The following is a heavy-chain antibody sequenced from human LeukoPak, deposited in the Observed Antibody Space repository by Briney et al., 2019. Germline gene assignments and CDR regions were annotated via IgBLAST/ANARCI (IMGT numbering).Heavy chain of an antibody. CDR2: IKQDGSEK. CDR1: GFTFSSYW. Sequence: GGSLRLSCAASGFTFSSYWMTWIRQAPGKGLEWVANIKQDGSEKYYVDSVKGRFTISRENGKNSLYLQMNSLRAEDTAVYCCVTRWRSYYVGYWGQGTLVTVSS. J-gene: IGHJ4*02. V-gene: IGHV3-7*01. CDR3: VTRWRSYYVGY. D-gene: IGHD3-3*01.